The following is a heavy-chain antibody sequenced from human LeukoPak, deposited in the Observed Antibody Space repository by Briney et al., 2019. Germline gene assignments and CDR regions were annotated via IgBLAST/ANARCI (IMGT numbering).Heavy chain of an antibody. CDR2: IKQDGSEK. CDR3: ARKCQRQLLPWGPYRTGWFDP. CDR1: GFTFSSYW. Sequence: GGSLRLSCAASGFTFSSYWMSWVRQAPGKGLEWVANIKQDGSEKYYVDSVKGRFAISRDNAKNSLYLQMNSLRAEDTAVYYCARKCQRQLLPWGPYRTGWFDPWGQGTLVTVSS. D-gene: IGHD2-2*01. J-gene: IGHJ5*02. V-gene: IGHV3-7*01.